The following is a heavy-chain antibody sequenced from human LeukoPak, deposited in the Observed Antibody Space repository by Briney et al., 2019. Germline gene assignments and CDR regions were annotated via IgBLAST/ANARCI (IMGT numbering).Heavy chain of an antibody. J-gene: IGHJ2*01. V-gene: IGHV4-34*01. CDR3: ARGRGYSYGLLRWYFGL. D-gene: IGHD5-18*01. CDR2: INHSGST. CDR1: GGSFSGYY. Sequence: SETLSLTCAVYGGSFSGYYWSWIRQPPGKGLEWIGEINHSGSTNYNPSLKSRVTISVDTSKNQFSLKLSSVTAADTAVYYCARGRGYSYGLLRWYFGLWGRGTLVTVSS.